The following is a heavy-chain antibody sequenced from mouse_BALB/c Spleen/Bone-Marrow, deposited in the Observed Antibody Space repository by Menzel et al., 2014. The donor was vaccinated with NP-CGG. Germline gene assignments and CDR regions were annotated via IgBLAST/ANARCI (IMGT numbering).Heavy chain of an antibody. CDR2: FNPGSGGS. CDR3: ARSTTVKDYFDY. CDR1: GYAFTNYL. J-gene: IGHJ2*01. Sequence: QVQLKESGAELVRPGTSVKVSCKASGYAFTNYLIEWVKQRPGQGLEWIGVFNPGSGGSNNNEKFKGKATLTADKSSSTAYMQLSSLTSDDSAVYFCARSTTVKDYFDYWGQGTTLTVSS. V-gene: IGHV1-54*01. D-gene: IGHD1-1*01.